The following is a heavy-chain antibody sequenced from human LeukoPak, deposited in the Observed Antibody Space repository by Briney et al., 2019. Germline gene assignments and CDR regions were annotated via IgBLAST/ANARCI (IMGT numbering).Heavy chain of an antibody. Sequence: GGSLRLSCAASGFTVSSNYMSWVRQAPGKGLEWVSVIYSGGSTYYADSVKGRFTISRHNSKNTLYIQMNSLRAEDTAVYYCRITMIVVAHDAFDIWGQGTMVTVSS. V-gene: IGHV3-53*04. J-gene: IGHJ3*02. CDR2: IYSGGST. D-gene: IGHD3-22*01. CDR1: GFTVSSNY. CDR3: RITMIVVAHDAFDI.